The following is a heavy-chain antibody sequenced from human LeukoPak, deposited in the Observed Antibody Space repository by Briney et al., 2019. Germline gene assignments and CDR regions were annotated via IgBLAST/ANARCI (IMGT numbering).Heavy chain of an antibody. D-gene: IGHD2-2*01. CDR2: ISPNSGGT. CDR1: GYTFTGYY. J-gene: IGHJ4*02. Sequence: ALVKVSCKASGYTFTGYYMHWVRQAPGQGLEWMGWISPNSGGTNYAQKFQGRVTMTRDTSISTAYMELSRLRSDDTAVYYCARDYCSSTSCYDLLDYWGQGTLVTVSS. V-gene: IGHV1-2*02. CDR3: ARDYCSSTSCYDLLDY.